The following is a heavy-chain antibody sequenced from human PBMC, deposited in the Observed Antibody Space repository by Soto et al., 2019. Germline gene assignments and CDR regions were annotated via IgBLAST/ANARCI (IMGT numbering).Heavy chain of an antibody. CDR3: ARDKSRGTVVTFYYYYGMDV. Sequence: GASVKVSCKASGGTFSSYAISWVRQAPGQGLEWMGGIIPIFGTANYAQKFQGRVTITADESTSTAYMELSSLRSEDTAVYYCARDKSRGTVVTFYYYYGMDVWGQGTTVTVSS. D-gene: IGHD2-15*01. CDR2: IIPIFGTA. J-gene: IGHJ6*02. CDR1: GGTFSSYA. V-gene: IGHV1-69*13.